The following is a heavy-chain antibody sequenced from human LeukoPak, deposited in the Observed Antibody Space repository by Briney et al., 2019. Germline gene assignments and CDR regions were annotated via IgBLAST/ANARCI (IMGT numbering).Heavy chain of an antibody. V-gene: IGHV1-69*01. D-gene: IGHD3-22*01. CDR3: ARRPYDSSGLNY. J-gene: IGHJ4*02. Sequence: SVKVSCKASGGTFSSYAISWVRQAPGQGLEWMGGIIPIFGTANYAQKFQGRVTITADESTSTAYMELSSLRSEDTAVYCCARRPYDSSGLNYWGQGTLVTVSS. CDR1: GGTFSSYA. CDR2: IIPIFGTA.